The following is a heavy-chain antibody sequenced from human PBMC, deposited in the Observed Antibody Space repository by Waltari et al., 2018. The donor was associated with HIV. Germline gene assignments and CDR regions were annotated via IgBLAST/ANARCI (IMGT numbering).Heavy chain of an antibody. CDR2: INTNPANP. J-gene: IGHJ5*02. D-gene: IGHD2-2*01. Sequence: QVQLVQSGSELKKPGASVKVSCKASGYTFTNYAMNWVRQAPGQGLEWMGWINTNPANPTYAQSSTGRFAFSLDTSVSTAYLQISTLKAADTAVYYCARGYCGTTSCWQRGGWFDPWGQGTLLTVSS. CDR1: GYTFTNYA. V-gene: IGHV7-4-1*02. CDR3: ARGYCGTTSCWQRGGWFDP.